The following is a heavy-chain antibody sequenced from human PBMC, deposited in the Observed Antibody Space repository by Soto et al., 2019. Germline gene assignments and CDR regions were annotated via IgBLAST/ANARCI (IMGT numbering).Heavy chain of an antibody. V-gene: IGHV3-33*01. D-gene: IGHD6-13*01. CDR2: IWYDGSNK. Sequence: QVQLVESGGGVVQPGRSLRLSCAASGFTFSYYGMHWVRQTPGKGLEWVAVIWYDGSNKYYVDSVKGRFTVSRDNSKNALYLEMSSLRADDTGFYYCSSNSVPTAAANWFDSWGQGTQVTVSS. CDR3: SSNSVPTAAANWFDS. CDR1: GFTFSYYG. J-gene: IGHJ5*01.